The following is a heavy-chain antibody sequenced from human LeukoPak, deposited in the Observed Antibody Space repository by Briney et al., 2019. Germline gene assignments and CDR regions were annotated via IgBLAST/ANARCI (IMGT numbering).Heavy chain of an antibody. CDR2: IYYNGIT. J-gene: IGHJ5*02. Sequence: SETLSLTCTVSGGSINSYYWNWIRQPPGKGLEWIACIYYNGITNYKSSLESRLTISVDTSKNQFSLRLRSVTAADTAVYYCARQNPPGSKKGWFDPWGQGTLVTVSS. CDR3: ARQNPPGSKKGWFDP. CDR1: GGSINSYY. V-gene: IGHV4-59*08. D-gene: IGHD6-25*01.